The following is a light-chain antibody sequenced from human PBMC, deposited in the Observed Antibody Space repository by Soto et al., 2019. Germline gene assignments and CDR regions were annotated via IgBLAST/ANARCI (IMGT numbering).Light chain of an antibody. CDR2: AAS. J-gene: IGKJ5*01. Sequence: DIQMTQSPSSLSASVGDRVTITCRASQTINTHLNWYQQKPGKAPELLIYAASSLQSGVPSRFSGSGSGTDFTLTIISLQPEDFATYYCQQTYSALITFGQGTRLEIK. CDR3: QQTYSALIT. CDR1: QTINTH. V-gene: IGKV1-39*01.